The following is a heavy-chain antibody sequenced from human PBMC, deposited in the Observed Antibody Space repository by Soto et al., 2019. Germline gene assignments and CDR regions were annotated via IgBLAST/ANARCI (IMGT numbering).Heavy chain of an antibody. CDR3: ARDPIDYDILTGYYQGVPDY. CDR2: ISAYNGNT. V-gene: IGHV1-18*01. J-gene: IGHJ4*02. Sequence: ASVKVSCKASGYTFTSYGISWVRQAPGQGLEWMGWISAYNGNTNYAQKLQGRVTMTTDTSTSTAYMELRSLRSDDTAVYYCARDPIDYDILTGYYQGVPDYWGQGTLVTVSS. D-gene: IGHD3-9*01. CDR1: GYTFTSYG.